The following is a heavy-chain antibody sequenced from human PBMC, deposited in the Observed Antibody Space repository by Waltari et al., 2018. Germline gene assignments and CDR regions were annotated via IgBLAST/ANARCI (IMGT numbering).Heavy chain of an antibody. CDR1: RFTFTSSA. J-gene: IGHJ3*02. CDR3: ARDDSSGWVDAFDI. D-gene: IGHD6-19*01. CDR2: IVVGSGNT. Sequence: QMQLVQSGPEVKKPGTSVKVSCKASRFTFTSSAVQWVRQARGQRLEWIGWIVVGSGNTNDAQKLQERVTITRDMSTSTAYMELSSLRSEDTAVYYCARDDSSGWVDAFDIWGQGTMVTVSS. V-gene: IGHV1-58*01.